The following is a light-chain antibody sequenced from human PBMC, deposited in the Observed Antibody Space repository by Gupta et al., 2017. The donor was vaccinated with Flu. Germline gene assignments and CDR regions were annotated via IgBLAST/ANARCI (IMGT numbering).Light chain of an antibody. CDR3: SSYTSSSTLV. J-gene: IGLJ3*02. CDR1: SSDVGGYNY. Sequence: QSALTQPASVSGSPGQSITISCTGTSSDVGGYNYVSWYQQHPGKAPKLMIYEVSNRPSGVSTRFSGSKSGNTASLTISGLQAEDEAVYYCSSYTSSSTLVFGGGTKLTVL. V-gene: IGLV2-14*01. CDR2: EVS.